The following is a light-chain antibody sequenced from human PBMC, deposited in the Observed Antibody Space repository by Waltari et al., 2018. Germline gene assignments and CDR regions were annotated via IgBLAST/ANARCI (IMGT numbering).Light chain of an antibody. CDR3: SSFAGSNIYV. Sequence: QSALTQPPSASGSRGQSVTISCTGTSRDVGSYNYVSWYQQHPGKAPKLIIFEVSKRPSGVPDRFSASKSANTASLTVSGLQAEDEADYYCSSFAGSNIYVFGTGTRVAVL. CDR2: EVS. V-gene: IGLV2-8*01. J-gene: IGLJ1*01. CDR1: SRDVGSYNY.